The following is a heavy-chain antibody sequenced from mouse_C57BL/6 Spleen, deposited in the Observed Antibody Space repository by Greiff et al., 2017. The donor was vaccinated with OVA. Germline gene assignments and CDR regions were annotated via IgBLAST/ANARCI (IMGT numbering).Heavy chain of an antibody. CDR1: GYTFTDYY. CDR2: INPNNGGT. CDR3: AREGYYGNSYAMDY. Sequence: VQLQQSGPELVKPGASVKISCKASGYTFTDYYMNWVKQSHGKSLEWIGDINPNNGGTSYNQKFKGKATLTVDKSSSTAYMELRSLTSEDSAVYYCAREGYYGNSYAMDYWGQGTSVTVSS. J-gene: IGHJ4*01. D-gene: IGHD2-1*01. V-gene: IGHV1-26*01.